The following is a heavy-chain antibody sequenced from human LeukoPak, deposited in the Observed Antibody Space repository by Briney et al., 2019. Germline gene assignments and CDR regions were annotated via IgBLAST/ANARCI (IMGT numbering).Heavy chain of an antibody. CDR2: ISGNGGHA. D-gene: IGHD6-13*01. CDR1: GFTFRNYA. Sequence: GGSLRLSCAASGFTFRNYAMSWVRQAPGKGLEWVSGISGNGGHAYYADSAKGRFTISRDNSKNTLYLQMNSLRAEDTAVYYCVRLPYSSSWYCDYWGQGTLVTVSS. CDR3: VRLPYSSSWYCDY. V-gene: IGHV3-23*01. J-gene: IGHJ4*02.